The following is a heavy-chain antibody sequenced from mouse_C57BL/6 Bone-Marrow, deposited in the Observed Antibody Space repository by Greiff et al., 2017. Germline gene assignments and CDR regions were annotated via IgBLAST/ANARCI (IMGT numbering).Heavy chain of an antibody. V-gene: IGHV5-6*01. J-gene: IGHJ3*01. CDR2: ISSGGSYT. D-gene: IGHD2-5*01. CDR1: GFTFSSYG. CDR3: ARRAYYSNYWFAY. Sequence: EVQGVESGGDLVKPGGSPKLSCAASGFTFSSYGMSWVRQTPDKRLEWVATISSGGSYTYYPDSVKGRFTISRDNAKNTLYLQMSSLKSEDTAMYYCARRAYYSNYWFAYWGQGTLVTVSA.